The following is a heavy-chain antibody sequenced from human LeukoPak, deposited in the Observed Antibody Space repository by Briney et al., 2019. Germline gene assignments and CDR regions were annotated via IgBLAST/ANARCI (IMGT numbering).Heavy chain of an antibody. J-gene: IGHJ3*02. CDR2: ISSSGSTI. CDR3: VKEGYYDSSGSLAGDAFDI. V-gene: IGHV3-48*03. D-gene: IGHD3-22*01. Sequence: GGSLRLSCAASGFTFSSYEMNWVRQAPGKGLEWVSYISSSGSTIYYADSVKGRFTISRDNSKNTLYLQMSSLRAEDTAVYYCVKEGYYDSSGSLAGDAFDIWGQGTMVTVSS. CDR1: GFTFSSYE.